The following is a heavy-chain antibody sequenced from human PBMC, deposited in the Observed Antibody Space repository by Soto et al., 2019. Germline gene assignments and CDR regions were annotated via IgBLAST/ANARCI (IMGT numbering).Heavy chain of an antibody. CDR3: ARSPNIVVVPAASWFDP. D-gene: IGHD2-2*01. V-gene: IGHV4-61*01. CDR2: IYYSGST. CDR1: GGSVSSGSYY. Sequence: PSETLSLTCTVSGGSVSSGSYYWGWIRQPPGKGLEWIGYIYYSGSTNYNPSLKSRVTISVDTSKNQFSLKPSSVTAADTAVYYCARSPNIVVVPAASWFDPWGQGTLVTVSS. J-gene: IGHJ5*02.